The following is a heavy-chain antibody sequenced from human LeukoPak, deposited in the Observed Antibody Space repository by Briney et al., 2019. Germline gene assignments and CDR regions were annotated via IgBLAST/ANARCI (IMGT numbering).Heavy chain of an antibody. CDR3: ARSWAFAGMNS. Sequence: ASVKVSCKASGGTFSSYAISWVRQAPGQGLEWMGRIIPILGIANYAQKFQGRVTITADKSTSTAYMELSSLRSEDTAVYYCARSWAFAGMNSWGQGTLVTVSS. V-gene: IGHV1-69*04. CDR1: GGTFSSYA. D-gene: IGHD6-13*01. CDR2: IIPILGIA. J-gene: IGHJ4*02.